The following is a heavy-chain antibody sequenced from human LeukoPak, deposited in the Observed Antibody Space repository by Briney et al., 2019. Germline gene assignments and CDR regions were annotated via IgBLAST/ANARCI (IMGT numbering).Heavy chain of an antibody. Sequence: ASVKVSCKASGYTFTSYGISWVRQAPGQGLEWMGWINTNTGNPTYAQGFTGRFVFSLDTSVSTAYLQINSLKAEDTAVYYCARVPRSDSDIRTYDYWGQGTLVTVSS. V-gene: IGHV7-4-1*02. D-gene: IGHD1-14*01. CDR1: GYTFTSYG. CDR2: INTNTGNP. J-gene: IGHJ4*02. CDR3: ARVPRSDSDIRTYDY.